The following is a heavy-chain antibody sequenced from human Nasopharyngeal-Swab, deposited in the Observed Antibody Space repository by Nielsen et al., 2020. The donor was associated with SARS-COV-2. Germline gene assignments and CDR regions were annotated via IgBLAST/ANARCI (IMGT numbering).Heavy chain of an antibody. CDR3: ARQSCSGGSCYFNDAFDI. D-gene: IGHD2-15*01. V-gene: IGHV5-51*01. CDR2: IYPGDSDT. J-gene: IGHJ3*02. Sequence: RQMPGKGLEWVGIIYPGDSDTRYSPSFQGQVTISADKSISTAYLQWSSLKASDTAMYYCARQSCSGGSCYFNDAFDIWGQGTMVTVSS.